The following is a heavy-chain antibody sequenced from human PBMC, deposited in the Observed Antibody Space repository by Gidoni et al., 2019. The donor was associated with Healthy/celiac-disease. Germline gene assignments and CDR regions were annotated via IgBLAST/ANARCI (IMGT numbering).Heavy chain of an antibody. CDR1: GGTLRSYA. Sequence: QVQRVQSGAEVKKPGSSVKVSCKAAGGTLRSYAISWVRQAPGQGLEWMGRIIPILGIANYAQKFHGRVTITADQSTSTAYMELSSLRSEDTAVYYCARGTTYSSSWVWGQGTLVTVSS. D-gene: IGHD6-13*01. CDR2: IIPILGIA. J-gene: IGHJ1*01. CDR3: ARGTTYSSSWV. V-gene: IGHV1-69*04.